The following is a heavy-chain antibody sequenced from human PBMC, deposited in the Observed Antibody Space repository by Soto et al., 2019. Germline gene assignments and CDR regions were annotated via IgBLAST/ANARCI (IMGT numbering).Heavy chain of an antibody. CDR1: GFSFNNYY. D-gene: IGHD1-26*01. CDR3: ARELSSGTYYVDN. V-gene: IGHV3-11*01. Sequence: GSLRLSCAASGFSFNNYYMTWIRQAPGKGLEWVSYVSSSGSAIYYADSVKGRFTISRDNAKNSLYLQMNSLRAEDTAVYYCARELSSGTYYVDNWGQGT. J-gene: IGHJ4*02. CDR2: VSSSGSAI.